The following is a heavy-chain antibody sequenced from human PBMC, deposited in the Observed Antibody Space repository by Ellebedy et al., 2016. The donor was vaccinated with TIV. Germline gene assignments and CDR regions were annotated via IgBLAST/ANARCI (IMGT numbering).Heavy chain of an antibody. CDR1: GFTFSSYW. Sequence: GGSLRLSCAASGFTFSSYWMHWVRQAPGKGLVWVSRITSDGSSTSYADSVKGRFTISRENAKNTLYLQMNSLRAEDTAVYYCARGDRAGTTRLVDYWGQGTLVTVSS. CDR2: ITSDGSST. V-gene: IGHV3-74*01. D-gene: IGHD1-7*01. J-gene: IGHJ4*02. CDR3: ARGDRAGTTRLVDY.